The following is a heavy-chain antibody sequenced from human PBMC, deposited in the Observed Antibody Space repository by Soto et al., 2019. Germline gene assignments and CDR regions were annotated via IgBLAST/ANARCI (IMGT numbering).Heavy chain of an antibody. J-gene: IGHJ6*02. Sequence: SETLSLTCAVSGGSISSSNWWSWVRQPPGKGLEWIGEIYHSGSTNYNPSLKSRVTISVDKPKNQFSLKLSSVTAADTAVYYCARDVCNFWSGYCYYYYGMDVWGQGTTVTVSS. CDR3: ARDVCNFWSGYCYYYYGMDV. D-gene: IGHD3-3*01. CDR2: IYHSGST. CDR1: GGSISSSNW. V-gene: IGHV4-4*02.